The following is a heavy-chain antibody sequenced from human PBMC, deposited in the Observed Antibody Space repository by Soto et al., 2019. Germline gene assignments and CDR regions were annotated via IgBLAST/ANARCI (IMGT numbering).Heavy chain of an antibody. D-gene: IGHD3-16*01. V-gene: IGHV4-30-4*01. CDR1: GGSISSGDYY. Sequence: QVQLQESGPGLVKPSQTLSLTCNVSGGSISSGDYYWNWISQPPWKGLEWIGVMYNSGSTYYNPSLKSRVTLSVDTSKNQCSWKLTSVTAADTAVYYCARNDYDYVWESPGGDAFALWGQGTLVTVSS. CDR2: MYNSGST. J-gene: IGHJ3*01. CDR3: ARNDYDYVWESPGGDAFAL.